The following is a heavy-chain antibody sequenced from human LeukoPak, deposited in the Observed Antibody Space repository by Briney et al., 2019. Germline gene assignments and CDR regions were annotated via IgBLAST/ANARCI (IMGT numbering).Heavy chain of an antibody. V-gene: IGHV3-48*04. CDR2: ISGGSSTV. CDR1: GFTFGSYN. J-gene: IGHJ4*02. D-gene: IGHD5-24*01. CDR3: ARSREGYNLFDY. Sequence: GGSLGLSCAASGFTFGSYNMNWVRQAPGKGLEWVSYISGGSSTVYYADPVKGRSTISRDNAKNSLYLQMNSLRAEDTAVYYCARSREGYNLFDYWGQGTLVTVSS.